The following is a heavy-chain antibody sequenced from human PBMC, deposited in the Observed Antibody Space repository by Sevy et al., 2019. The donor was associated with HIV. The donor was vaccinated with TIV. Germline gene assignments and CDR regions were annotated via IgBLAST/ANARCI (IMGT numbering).Heavy chain of an antibody. D-gene: IGHD6-13*01. J-gene: IGHJ3*02. Sequence: GSLRLSCAASGFTFDDYGMSWVRQAPGKGLEWVSGINWNGGSTGYADSVKGRFTISRDNAKNSLYLQMNSLRAEDTALYYCAREGDVAAAGPIDAFDIWGQGTMVTVSS. CDR1: GFTFDDYG. CDR3: AREGDVAAAGPIDAFDI. V-gene: IGHV3-20*04. CDR2: INWNGGST.